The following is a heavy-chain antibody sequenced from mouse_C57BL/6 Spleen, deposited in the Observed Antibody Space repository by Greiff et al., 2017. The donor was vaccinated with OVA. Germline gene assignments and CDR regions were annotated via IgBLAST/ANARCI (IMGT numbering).Heavy chain of an antibody. V-gene: IGHV1-59*01. J-gene: IGHJ3*01. CDR3: ARGGLTTPFAY. CDR2: IDPSDSYT. D-gene: IGHD1-1*01. Sequence: VQLQQPGAELVRPGTSVKLSCKASGYTFTSYWMHWVKQRPGQGLEWIGVIDPSDSYTNYNQKFKGKATLTVDTSSSTAYMQLSSLTSEDSAVYYCARGGLTTPFAYWGQGTLVTVSA. CDR1: GYTFTSYW.